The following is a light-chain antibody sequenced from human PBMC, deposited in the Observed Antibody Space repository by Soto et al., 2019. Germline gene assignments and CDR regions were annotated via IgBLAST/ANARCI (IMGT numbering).Light chain of an antibody. CDR2: GAS. J-gene: IGKJ4*01. V-gene: IGKV3D-15*01. CDR1: QSVSNN. CDR3: HQYNNWPLT. Sequence: ELVMTQSPATLSVSPGERATLSCRASQSVSNNLAWYQQKPGQAPRLHIYGASTRATGIPARFSGSGSGTEFTLTISSLQSEDFAVYYCHQYNNWPLTFGGGTKVDIK.